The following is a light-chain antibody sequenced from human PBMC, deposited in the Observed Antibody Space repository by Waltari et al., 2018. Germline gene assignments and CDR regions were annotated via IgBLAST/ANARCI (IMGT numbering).Light chain of an antibody. CDR2: DVN. Sequence: QSALPQPASVSGSPGQSITISCTGTSSDVGGYNYVSWYQQHPGKAPTLMIYDVNKRPSGVSNRFSGSKSGNTASLTISGLQAADEADYYCSSYTSSSTDLFGTGTKVTVL. CDR3: SSYTSSSTDL. V-gene: IGLV2-14*01. J-gene: IGLJ1*01. CDR1: SSDVGGYNY.